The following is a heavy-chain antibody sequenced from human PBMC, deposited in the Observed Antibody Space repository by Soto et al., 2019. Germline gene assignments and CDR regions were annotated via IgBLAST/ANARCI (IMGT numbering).Heavy chain of an antibody. J-gene: IGHJ3*02. D-gene: IGHD4-17*01. Sequence: QVQLVESGGGVVLPGGSLRISCAASGFPFSVYGMHWVRQAPGKGLEWVAVTWYDGTNKYYAESVKGRFIISRDNSKNTLYLQMNSLRAEDTAVYHCARPQGDYGDYLRAFYIWGPGTTVTVSS. V-gene: IGHV3-33*01. CDR3: ARPQGDYGDYLRAFYI. CDR1: GFPFSVYG. CDR2: TWYDGTNK.